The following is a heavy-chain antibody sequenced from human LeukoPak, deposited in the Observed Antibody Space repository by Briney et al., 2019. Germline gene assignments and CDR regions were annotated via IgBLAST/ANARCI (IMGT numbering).Heavy chain of an antibody. V-gene: IGHV4-38-2*02. CDR3: ASLHQVRGLTVFDY. CDR1: GYSISSGYY. Sequence: SETLSLTCTVSGYSISSGYYWGWIRQPPGKGLEWIGSIYHSGSTYYNPSLKSRVTISVDASKNQFSLKLSSVTAADTAVYYCASLHQVRGLTVFDYWGQGVLVTVSS. J-gene: IGHJ4*02. CDR2: IYHSGST. D-gene: IGHD3-10*01.